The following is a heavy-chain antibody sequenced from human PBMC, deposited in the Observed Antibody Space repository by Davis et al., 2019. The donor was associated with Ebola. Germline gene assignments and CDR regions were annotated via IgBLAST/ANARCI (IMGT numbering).Heavy chain of an antibody. Sequence: SVKVSCKPSGGTFTNYAVNWVRQTPGQGLEWMGWIIPVFGTANYAQKFQGRVTITADESTSTAYMEMTRLTLDDTAVYYCARGNYGDLGGGDFDYWGQGTLVTVSS. CDR3: ARGNYGDLGGGDFDY. CDR1: GGTFTNYA. CDR2: IIPVFGTA. V-gene: IGHV1-69*13. J-gene: IGHJ4*02. D-gene: IGHD4-17*01.